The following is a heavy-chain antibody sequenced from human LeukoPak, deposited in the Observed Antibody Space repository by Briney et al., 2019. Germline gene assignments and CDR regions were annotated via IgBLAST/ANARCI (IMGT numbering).Heavy chain of an antibody. J-gene: IGHJ5*02. CDR3: AREDSSGYYNWFDP. Sequence: GGSLRLSCAASGFTFSSYWMSWVRQAPGKGREWVANIKQDGSEKYYVDSVKGRFTISRDNAKNLLDLQMNSLRAEDTAVYYCAREDSSGYYNWFDPWGQGTLVTVSS. CDR1: GFTFSSYW. CDR2: IKQDGSEK. D-gene: IGHD3-22*01. V-gene: IGHV3-7*01.